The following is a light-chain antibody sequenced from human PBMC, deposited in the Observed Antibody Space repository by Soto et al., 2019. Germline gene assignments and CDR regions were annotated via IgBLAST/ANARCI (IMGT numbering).Light chain of an antibody. CDR2: AAS. J-gene: IGKJ4*01. Sequence: EIVLTQSPATLSVSPGERATLSCRASQSVGNNFAWYQQKPGQAPRLLIFAASTRATGVPARFSGSGSGTEFTLIISSPQSEDFGVYYCQQYGDWPLTFGGGAKVEIE. V-gene: IGKV3-15*01. CDR1: QSVGNN. CDR3: QQYGDWPLT.